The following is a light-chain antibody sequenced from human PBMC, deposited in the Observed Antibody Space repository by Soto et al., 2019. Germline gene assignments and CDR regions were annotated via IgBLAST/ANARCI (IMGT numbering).Light chain of an antibody. V-gene: IGKV1-5*03. CDR1: QSINTW. CDR3: QQYNTYPWT. Sequence: DIQMTQSPSTLSASVEDRVTITCRASQSINTWLAWYRQKPGKAPNLLIYKASSLESGVPSRFSGSGSGTEFTLTISSLQPDDFATYYCQQYNTYPWTFGQGTKVEIK. CDR2: KAS. J-gene: IGKJ1*01.